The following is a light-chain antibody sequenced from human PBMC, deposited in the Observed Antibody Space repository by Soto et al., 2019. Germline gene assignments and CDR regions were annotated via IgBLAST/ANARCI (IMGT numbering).Light chain of an antibody. CDR2: EGS. CDR1: SSDVGSYNL. Sequence: QSVLTQPASVSGSPGQSITISCTGTSSDVGSYNLVSWYQQHPGKAPKLMIYEGSKRPSGVSNRFSGSKSGKTASLTISGLQAEDEADYYCSSFKGTNSFVFGTGTKVTVL. J-gene: IGLJ1*01. V-gene: IGLV2-14*02. CDR3: SSFKGTNSFV.